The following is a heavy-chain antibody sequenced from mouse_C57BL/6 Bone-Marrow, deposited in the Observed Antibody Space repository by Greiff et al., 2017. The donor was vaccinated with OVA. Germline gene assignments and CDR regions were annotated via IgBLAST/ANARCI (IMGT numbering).Heavy chain of an antibody. CDR2: IRSKSNNYAT. CDR1: GFSFNTYA. CDR3: VRHRAEGYYGFAY. J-gene: IGHJ3*01. V-gene: IGHV10-1*01. D-gene: IGHD2-3*01. Sequence: EVQLVESGGGLVQPKGSLKLSCAASGFSFNTYAMNWVRQAPGKGLEWVARIRSKSNNYATYYADSVKDRFTISRDDSESMLYLQMNNLKTEDTAMYYCVRHRAEGYYGFAYWGQGTLVTVSA.